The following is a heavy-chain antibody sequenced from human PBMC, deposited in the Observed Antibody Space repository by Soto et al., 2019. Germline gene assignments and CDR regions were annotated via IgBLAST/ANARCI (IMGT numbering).Heavy chain of an antibody. CDR2: IQSDGSST. J-gene: IGHJ4*02. D-gene: IGHD6-19*01. CDR3: AREKAVAGTTFDY. V-gene: IGHV3-74*01. CDR1: GFTLSSYW. Sequence: EVQPVESGGGSVQPGGSLRLSCAASGFTLSSYWMHWVRQAPGKGLVWVSRIQSDGSSTNYADSVKGRFTISRDNAKNTLYLQMDSLRVEDTAVYYCAREKAVAGTTFDYWGQGTLVTVSS.